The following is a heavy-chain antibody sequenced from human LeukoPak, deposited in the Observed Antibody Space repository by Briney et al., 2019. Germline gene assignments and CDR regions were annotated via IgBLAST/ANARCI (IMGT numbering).Heavy chain of an antibody. CDR2: IRSKTNNYAT. V-gene: IGHV3-73*01. CDR1: GCTFSGSA. D-gene: IGHD4-17*01. J-gene: IGHJ4*02. Sequence: GGSLRLSCAASGCTFSGSAMHWVRQASGKGLEWVGRIRSKTNNYATAYAASVKGRFTISRDDSKNTAYLQMNSLKTEDTAVYYCSRYDGDNSYYFDYWGQGTLVTVSS. CDR3: SRYDGDNSYYFDY.